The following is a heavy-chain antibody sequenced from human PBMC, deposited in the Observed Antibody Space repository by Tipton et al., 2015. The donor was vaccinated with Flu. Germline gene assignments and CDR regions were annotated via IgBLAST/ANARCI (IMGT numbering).Heavy chain of an antibody. J-gene: IGHJ5*02. D-gene: IGHD3/OR15-3a*01. CDR3: AREWTSLPVNWFDP. V-gene: IGHV4-38-2*02. CDR2: IYHSGST. CDR1: GYSISSGYY. Sequence: LRLSCTVSGYSISSGYYWGWIRQPPGKGLEWIGSIYHSGSTYYNPSLKSRVTISVDTSKNQFSLKLSYMTAADTAVYYCAREWTSLPVNWFDPWGQGTLVTVSS.